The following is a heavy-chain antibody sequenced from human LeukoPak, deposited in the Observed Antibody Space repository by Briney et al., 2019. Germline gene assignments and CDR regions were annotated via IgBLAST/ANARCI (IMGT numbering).Heavy chain of an antibody. CDR3: ARVDYVWGSYRYTSNFDY. CDR2: IYHSGST. V-gene: IGHV4-38-2*01. J-gene: IGHJ4*02. Sequence: SETLSLTCAVSGYSISSGYYWGWIRQPPGKGLEWIGSIYHSGSTNYNPSLKSRVTISVDTSKNQFSLKLSSVTAADTAVYYCARVDYVWGSYRYTSNFDYWGQGTLVTVSS. CDR1: GYSISSGYY. D-gene: IGHD3-16*02.